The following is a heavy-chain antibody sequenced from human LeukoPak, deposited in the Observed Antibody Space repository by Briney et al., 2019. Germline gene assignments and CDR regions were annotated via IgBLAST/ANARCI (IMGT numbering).Heavy chain of an antibody. CDR3: ARDGEPYYYDSSGPYFDY. V-gene: IGHV3-11*01. D-gene: IGHD3-22*01. J-gene: IGHJ4*02. Sequence: PGGSLRLSCAASGFTFSDYYMSWIRQAPGKGLEWVSYISSSGGTIYYADSVKGRFTISRDNAKNSLYLQMNSLRAEDTAVYYCARDGEPYYYDSSGPYFDYWGQGTLVTVSS. CDR2: ISSSGGTI. CDR1: GFTFSDYY.